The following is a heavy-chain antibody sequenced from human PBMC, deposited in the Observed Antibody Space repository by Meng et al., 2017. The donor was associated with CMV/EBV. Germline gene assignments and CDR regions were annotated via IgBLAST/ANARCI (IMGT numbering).Heavy chain of an antibody. CDR1: GFTFDDYA. V-gene: IGHV3-9*01. CDR3: ARALWILDY. Sequence: SLKISCAASGFTFDDYAMHWVRQAPGKGLEWVSGISWNSGSIGYADSVKGRFTISRDNAKNSLYLQMNSLRAEDTAVYYCARALWILDYWGQGTLVTVSS. D-gene: IGHD5-18*01. J-gene: IGHJ4*02. CDR2: ISWNSGSI.